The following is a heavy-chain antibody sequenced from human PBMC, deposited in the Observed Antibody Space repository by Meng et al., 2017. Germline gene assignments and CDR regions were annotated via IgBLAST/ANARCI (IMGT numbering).Heavy chain of an antibody. Sequence: SETLSLTCTVSGGSISSSSYYWGWIRQPPGKGLEWIGSIYYSGSTYYNPSLKSRVTISVDTSKNQFSLKLSSVPAADAAVYYYARRSDYYYYYVMDVWGQGTTVTVSS. CDR3: ARRSDYYYYYVMDV. J-gene: IGHJ6*02. CDR2: IYYSGST. CDR1: GGSISSSSYY. V-gene: IGHV4-39*07.